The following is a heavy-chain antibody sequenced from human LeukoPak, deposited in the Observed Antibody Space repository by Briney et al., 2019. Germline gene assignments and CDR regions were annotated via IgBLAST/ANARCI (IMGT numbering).Heavy chain of an antibody. Sequence: GRSLRLSCAASGFTFSSYAMHWVRQAPGKGLEWVAVISYDGSNKYYADSVKGRFTISRDNSKNTLYLQMNSLRAEDTAVYYCARDHGKYCSSTSCYAWYYYGMDVWGKGTTVAVSS. J-gene: IGHJ6*04. CDR2: ISYDGSNK. CDR1: GFTFSSYA. V-gene: IGHV3-30*04. D-gene: IGHD2-2*01. CDR3: ARDHGKYCSSTSCYAWYYYGMDV.